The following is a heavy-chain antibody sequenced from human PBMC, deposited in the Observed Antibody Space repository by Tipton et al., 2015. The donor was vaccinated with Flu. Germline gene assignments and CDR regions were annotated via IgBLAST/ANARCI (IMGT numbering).Heavy chain of an antibody. CDR3: TRRLVED. CDR2: IKEDGSTI. Sequence: LSLTCAASGFTFSSYWMTWVRQAPGKGLEWLANIKEDGSTIYYVDSVKGRFTISRDNAKNSLYLQMNNLRAEDTAMYYCTRRLVEDWGQGTQVTVSS. CDR1: GFTFSSYW. J-gene: IGHJ4*02. V-gene: IGHV3-7*01.